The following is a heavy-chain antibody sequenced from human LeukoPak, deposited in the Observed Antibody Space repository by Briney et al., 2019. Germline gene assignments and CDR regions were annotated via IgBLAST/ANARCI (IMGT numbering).Heavy chain of an antibody. J-gene: IGHJ4*02. CDR3: ARFGITVVRGGKYYFDY. V-gene: IGHV4-59*08. CDR2: IYYSGAT. Sequence: SETLSLTCTVSVGSISNYYWSGIRQPPGKGLEGVGRIYYSGATKYNPSLKSRITISVDTSKNQFSLMLSSVTAADTAVYYCARFGITVVRGGKYYFDYWGQGTLVTVSS. CDR1: VGSISNYY. D-gene: IGHD3-10*01.